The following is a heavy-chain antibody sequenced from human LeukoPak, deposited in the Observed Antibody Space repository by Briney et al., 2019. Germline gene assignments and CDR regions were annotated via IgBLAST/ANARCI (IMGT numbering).Heavy chain of an antibody. CDR2: INHSGST. CDR1: GGSFSGYY. V-gene: IGHV4-34*01. D-gene: IGHD2-21*01. J-gene: IGHJ6*02. CDR3: ARELAVIYYYYYGMDV. Sequence: PSENLSLTCAVYGGSFSGYYWSWIRQPPGKGLEWIGEINHSGSTNYNPSLKSRVTISVDTSKNQFSLKLSSVSAADTAVYYCARELAVIYYYYYGMDVWGQGTTVTVSS.